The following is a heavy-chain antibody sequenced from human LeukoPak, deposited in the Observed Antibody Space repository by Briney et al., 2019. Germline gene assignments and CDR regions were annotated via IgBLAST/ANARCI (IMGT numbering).Heavy chain of an antibody. D-gene: IGHD7-27*01. J-gene: IGHJ4*02. CDR3: ARQTAMGRSGDY. CDR1: GYSFTSYW. V-gene: IGHV5-51*01. CDR2: IDPSDSDI. Sequence: GESLKISCKASGYSFTSYWIGGVRQMPGKGLEWMGTIDPSDSDIRYTPSFQGQVTISADKSLSTAYLQWNSLKASDTAIYYCARQTAMGRSGDYWGQGTLVTVSS.